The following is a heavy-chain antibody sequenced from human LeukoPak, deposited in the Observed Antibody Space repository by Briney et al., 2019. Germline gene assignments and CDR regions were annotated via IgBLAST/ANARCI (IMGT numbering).Heavy chain of an antibody. CDR2: FDPEDGET. J-gene: IGHJ4*02. CDR3: ATVREVVVASSFDY. V-gene: IGHV1-24*01. D-gene: IGHD3-22*01. Sequence: ASVKVSCKASGYTFTGYYMHWVRQAPGKGLEWMGGFDPEDGETIYAQKFQGRVTMTEDTSTDTAYMELSSLRSEDTAVYYCATVREVVVASSFDYWGQGTLVTVSS. CDR1: GYTFTGYY.